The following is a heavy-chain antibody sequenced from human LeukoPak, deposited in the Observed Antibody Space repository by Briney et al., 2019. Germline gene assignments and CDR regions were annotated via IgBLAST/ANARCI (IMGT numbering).Heavy chain of an antibody. CDR3: ARSAYSSAGLYYYYYMDV. CDR1: VGSFSGYY. J-gene: IGHJ6*03. D-gene: IGHD3-22*01. CDR2: INNSGSS. Sequence: SETLSLTCAVYVGSFSGYYWSWIRQPPGKGLEWIGEINNSGSSDYNPSLKSRVTISVDTPKNQFSLKLTAVTAADTAVYYCARSAYSSAGLYYYYYMDVWGRGTPVTVSS. V-gene: IGHV4-34*01.